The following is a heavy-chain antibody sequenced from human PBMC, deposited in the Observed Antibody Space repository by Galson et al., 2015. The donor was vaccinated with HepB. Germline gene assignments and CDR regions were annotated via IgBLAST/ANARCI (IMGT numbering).Heavy chain of an antibody. Sequence: SLRLSCAASGFTFSSYSMNWVRQAPGKGLEWVSSISSSSSYIYYADSVKGRFTISRDNAKNSLYLQMNSLRAEDTAVYYCARDLVYGALVTYYYYYGMDVWGQGTTVTVSS. V-gene: IGHV3-21*01. CDR1: GFTFSSYS. D-gene: IGHD4-17*01. CDR2: ISSSSSYI. J-gene: IGHJ6*02. CDR3: ARDLVYGALVTYYYYYGMDV.